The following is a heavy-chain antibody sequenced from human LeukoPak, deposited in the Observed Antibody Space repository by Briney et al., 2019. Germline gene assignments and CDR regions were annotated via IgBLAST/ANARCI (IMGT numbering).Heavy chain of an antibody. CDR2: INHSGST. CDR3: ARRDYGSGSYKYYYYYYMDV. V-gene: IGHV4-34*01. D-gene: IGHD3-10*01. J-gene: IGHJ6*03. CDR1: GGSFSGYY. Sequence: PSETLSLTCAVYGGSFSGYYWSWIRQPPGKGLEWIGEINHSGSTNYNPSLKSRVTISVDTSKNQFSLKLSSVTAADTAVYYCARRDYGSGSYKYYYYYYMDVWGKGTTVTISS.